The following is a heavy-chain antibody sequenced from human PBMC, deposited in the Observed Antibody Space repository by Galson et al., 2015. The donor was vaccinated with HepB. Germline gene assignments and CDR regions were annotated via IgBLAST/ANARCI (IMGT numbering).Heavy chain of an antibody. Sequence: SVKVSCKASGFTFTSSAVQWVRQARGQRLEWIGWIVVGSGNTNYAQKFQERVTITRDMSTSTAYMELSSLRSEDTAVYYCLHGASGDWFDPWGQGTLVTVSS. CDR3: LHGASGDWFDP. D-gene: IGHD1-26*01. CDR1: GFTFTSSA. V-gene: IGHV1-58*01. CDR2: IVVGSGNT. J-gene: IGHJ5*02.